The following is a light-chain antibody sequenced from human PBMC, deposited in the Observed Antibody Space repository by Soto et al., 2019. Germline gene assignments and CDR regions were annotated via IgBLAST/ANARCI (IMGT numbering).Light chain of an antibody. Sequence: QSVLTQPPSASGTPGQRVTISCSGSSANIGSNNVNWFQQLPGTAPKLLIHSNNQRPSGVPDRFSGSKSGTSAFLAISGLQSEDEADYYCAAWDGSLSSYVFXTGTKVNVL. J-gene: IGLJ1*01. CDR1: SANIGSNN. V-gene: IGLV1-44*01. CDR3: AAWDGSLSSYV. CDR2: SNN.